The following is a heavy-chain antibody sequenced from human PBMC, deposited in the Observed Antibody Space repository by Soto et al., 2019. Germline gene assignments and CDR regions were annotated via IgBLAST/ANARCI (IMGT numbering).Heavy chain of an antibody. Sequence: ASGKGSFKASGYTFTSYGISWGGQAPGQGLEWMGWISAYNGNTNYAQKLQGRVTMTTDTSTSTAYMELRSLRSDDTAVYYCARVGSGWYTDYWGQGTLVTVSS. CDR3: ARVGSGWYTDY. J-gene: IGHJ4*02. D-gene: IGHD6-19*01. V-gene: IGHV1-18*01. CDR1: GYTFTSYG. CDR2: ISAYNGNT.